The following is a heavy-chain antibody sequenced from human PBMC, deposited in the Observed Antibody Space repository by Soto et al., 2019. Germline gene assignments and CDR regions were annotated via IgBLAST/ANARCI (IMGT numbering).Heavy chain of an antibody. CDR1: GYPFSDNQ. J-gene: IGHJ5*02. Sequence: ASVKVSCKASGYPFSDNQIHWLRRAPGQGLEWMGRINPKSDDTNYAQKFQGRVTMTRDTSIDTAYLELTGLTSDNTATYYCARKHSLDYIRWGLDPWGQGTLVTVSS. CDR2: INPKSDDT. CDR3: ARKHSLDYIRWGLDP. D-gene: IGHD4-4*01. V-gene: IGHV1-2*02.